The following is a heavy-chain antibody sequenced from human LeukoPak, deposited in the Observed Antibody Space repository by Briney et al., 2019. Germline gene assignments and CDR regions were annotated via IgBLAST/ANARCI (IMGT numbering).Heavy chain of an antibody. D-gene: IGHD3-10*01. V-gene: IGHV4-4*07. CDR2: IYTSGST. CDR3: AREGITMVRGVIISPGPFDY. Sequence: SETLSLTCTVSGGSISSYYWSWIRQPAGKGLEWIGRIYTSGSTNYNPSLKSRVTMSAGTSKNQFSLKLSSVTAADTAVYYCAREGITMVRGVIISPGPFDYWGQGTLVTVSS. J-gene: IGHJ4*02. CDR1: GGSISSYY.